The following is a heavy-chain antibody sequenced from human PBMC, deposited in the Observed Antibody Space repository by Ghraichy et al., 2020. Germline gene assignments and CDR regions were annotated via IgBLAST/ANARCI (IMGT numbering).Heavy chain of an antibody. J-gene: IGHJ6*02. CDR2: ISYDGRSK. CDR3: ARDIEDKSFSRSNYYYAMDV. Sequence: GGSLRLSCAASGFTFSSYAIHWVRQAPGKGLEWVALISYDGRSKYHADSVKGRFTISRDNSKNTLYLQMNSVTGEDTAVYYCARDIEDKSFSRSNYYYAMDVWGQGTTVTVSS. D-gene: IGHD2-15*01. CDR1: GFTFSSYA. V-gene: IGHV3-30*04.